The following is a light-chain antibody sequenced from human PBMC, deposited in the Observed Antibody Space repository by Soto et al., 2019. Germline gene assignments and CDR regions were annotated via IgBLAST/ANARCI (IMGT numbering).Light chain of an antibody. V-gene: IGLV4-69*02. CDR2: LNSDGSH. J-gene: IGLJ2*01. CDR3: QTWGTGTVV. Sequence: QPVLTQSPSASASLGASVKLTCTLGSGHSTYAIAWHQQQPEKGPRFLMKLNSDGSHSKGDGIPDRFSGSTSGAEYYLTISSLQSEDEADYYCQTWGTGTVVFGGGTKLTVL. CDR1: SGHSTYA.